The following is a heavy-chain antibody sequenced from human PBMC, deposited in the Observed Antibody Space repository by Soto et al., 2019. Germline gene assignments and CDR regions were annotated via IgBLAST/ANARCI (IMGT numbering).Heavy chain of an antibody. CDR1: GGTFSSYA. J-gene: IGHJ5*02. CDR3: ARDGIRGSTAAFNWFDP. V-gene: IGHV1-69*12. D-gene: IGHD6-6*01. CDR2: IIPIFGTA. Sequence: QVQLVQSGAEVKKPGSSVKVSCKASGGTFSSYAISWVRQAPGQGLEWMGGIIPIFGTANYAQKFQGRVTITADESTSTAYMELSSLGSEDTAVYYCARDGIRGSTAAFNWFDPWGQGTLVTVSS.